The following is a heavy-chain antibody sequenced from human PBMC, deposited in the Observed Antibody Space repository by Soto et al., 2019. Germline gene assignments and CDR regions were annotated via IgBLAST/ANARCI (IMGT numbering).Heavy chain of an antibody. Sequence: SETLSLTCTVSGGSISSYYWSWIRQPPGKGLEWIGYIYYSGSTNYNPSLKSRVTISVDTSKNQFSLKLSSVTAADTAVYYCARGGLAAAGITYYYGVDVWGQGTTVTVSS. J-gene: IGHJ6*02. V-gene: IGHV4-59*01. CDR3: ARGGLAAAGITYYYGVDV. CDR2: IYYSGST. CDR1: GGSISSYY. D-gene: IGHD6-13*01.